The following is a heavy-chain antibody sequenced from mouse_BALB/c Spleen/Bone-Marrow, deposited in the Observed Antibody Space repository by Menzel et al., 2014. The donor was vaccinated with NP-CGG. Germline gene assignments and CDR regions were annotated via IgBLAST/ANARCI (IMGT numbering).Heavy chain of an antibody. CDR1: GFNIKDTY. J-gene: IGHJ3*01. CDR3: ARSTGGPDGFAY. Sequence: VQLQQSGAELVKPGASVKLSCTASGFNIKDTYMHWVKQRPEQGLEWIGRIDPANGNTKYDPKFQGKATITADTSSNTAYLQLSSMPSEDPAVYYCARSTGGPDGFAYWVQGTLVTVSA. CDR2: IDPANGNT. V-gene: IGHV14-3*02.